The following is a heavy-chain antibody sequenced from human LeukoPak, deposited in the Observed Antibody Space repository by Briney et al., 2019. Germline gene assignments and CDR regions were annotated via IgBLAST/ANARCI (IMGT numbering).Heavy chain of an antibody. J-gene: IGHJ2*01. Sequence: GGSLRLSCAASGFTFSSYWMSWVRQAPGKGLEWVANIKQDGSEKYYVDSVKGRFTISRDNAKNSLYLQMNSLRAEDTAMYYCAKWYSVGWNYYFDLWGRGTLVTISS. D-gene: IGHD1-7*01. CDR3: AKWYSVGWNYYFDL. V-gene: IGHV3-7*03. CDR2: IKQDGSEK. CDR1: GFTFSSYW.